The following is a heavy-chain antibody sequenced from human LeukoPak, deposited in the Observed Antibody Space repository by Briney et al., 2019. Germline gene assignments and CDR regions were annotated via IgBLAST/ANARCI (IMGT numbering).Heavy chain of an antibody. D-gene: IGHD5-18*01. CDR1: GYTFTSYD. CDR3: ARRLGYSYGYYYMDV. CDR2: MNPNSGNT. V-gene: IGHV1-8*01. Sequence: ASVKVSCKASGYTFTSYDINWVRQATGQGLEWMGWMNPNSGNTGYAQKFQGGVTMTRNTSISTAYMELSSLRSEDTAVYYCARRLGYSYGYYYMDVWGKGTTVTISS. J-gene: IGHJ6*03.